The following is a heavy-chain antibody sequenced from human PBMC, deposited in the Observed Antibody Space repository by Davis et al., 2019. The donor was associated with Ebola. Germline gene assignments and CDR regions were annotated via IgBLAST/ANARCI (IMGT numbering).Heavy chain of an antibody. V-gene: IGHV5-51*01. D-gene: IGHD4-23*01. CDR2: IYPGDSDT. Sequence: PGGSLRLSCKGSGYSFTSYWIGWVRQMPGKGLEWMGIIYPGDSDTRYSPSFQGQVTISADKSISTAYLQWSSLKASDTAMYYCARRFLGTTVVTGAFDIWGQGTMVTVSS. CDR1: GYSFTSYW. J-gene: IGHJ3*02. CDR3: ARRFLGTTVVTGAFDI.